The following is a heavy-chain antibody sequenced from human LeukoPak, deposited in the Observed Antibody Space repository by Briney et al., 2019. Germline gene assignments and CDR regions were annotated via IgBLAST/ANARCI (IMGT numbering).Heavy chain of an antibody. CDR1: GYTFTDSY. Sequence: ASVKVSCKASGYTFTDSYMHWVRQAPGQGLEWMGWINPKTGGTNYAQRFQGRVTMTRDTSISTAYMELSSLKSDDTAVYYCARLGRQDTAMAWGQGTLVTVSS. D-gene: IGHD5-18*01. CDR3: ARLGRQDTAMA. V-gene: IGHV1-2*02. CDR2: INPKTGGT. J-gene: IGHJ5*02.